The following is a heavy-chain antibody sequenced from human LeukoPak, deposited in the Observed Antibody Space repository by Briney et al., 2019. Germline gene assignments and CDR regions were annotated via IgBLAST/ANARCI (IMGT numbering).Heavy chain of an antibody. Sequence: GRSLRLSCVASGFTVDNYAMSWVRQAPGKGLEWVSGISASGGSTYFADSVKGRFTISRDKPKNTLYLQMNSLRAEDTAVYYCAKDLRRYCTNGICYDRKGGADYWGQGTLVTVSS. D-gene: IGHD2-8*01. CDR2: ISASGGST. CDR3: AKDLRRYCTNGICYDRKGGADY. J-gene: IGHJ4*02. V-gene: IGHV3-23*01. CDR1: GFTVDNYA.